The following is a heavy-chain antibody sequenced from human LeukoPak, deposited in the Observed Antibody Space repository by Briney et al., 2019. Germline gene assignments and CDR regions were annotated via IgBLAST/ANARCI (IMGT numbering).Heavy chain of an antibody. J-gene: IGHJ4*02. V-gene: IGHV3-21*01. Sequence: GGSLRLSCAAYGFTFSSYSMNWVRQAPGKGLEWVSFISTSSSYIYYADSVKGRFTISRDNAKNSLYLQMNTLRAEDTAVYYCARDRHKYNYDSGGYPPYWGQGTLVTVSS. D-gene: IGHD3-22*01. CDR3: ARDRHKYNYDSGGYPPY. CDR1: GFTFSSYS. CDR2: ISTSSSYI.